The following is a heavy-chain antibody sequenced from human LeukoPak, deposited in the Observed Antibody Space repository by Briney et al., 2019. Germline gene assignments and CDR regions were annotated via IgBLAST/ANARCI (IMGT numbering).Heavy chain of an antibody. CDR1: GYTFTSYY. V-gene: IGHV1-46*01. J-gene: IGHJ4*02. D-gene: IGHD1-1*01. Sequence: ASVKVSCKASGYTFTSYYIHWVRQAPGQGLEWMGIINPSGGSTSYAQKFQGRVTMTRDMSTSTAYMELSSLRSEDTAVYYCAREDERHYFDYWGQGTLVTVSS. CDR2: INPSGGST. CDR3: AREDERHYFDY.